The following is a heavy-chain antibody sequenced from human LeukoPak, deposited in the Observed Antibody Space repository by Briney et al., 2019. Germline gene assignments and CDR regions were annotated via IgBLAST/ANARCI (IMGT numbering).Heavy chain of an antibody. J-gene: IGHJ3*02. D-gene: IGHD2-2*01. CDR1: GYTFTGYY. V-gene: IGHV1-2*04. CDR3: ARGVLPAAMRGVGDAFDI. CDR2: VNPNSGGT. Sequence: ASVKVSCKASGYTFTGYYMHWVRQAPGQGLEWMGWVNPNSGGTNYAQKFQGWVTMTRDTSISTAYMELSRLRSDDTAVYYCARGVLPAAMRGVGDAFDIWGQGTMVTVSS.